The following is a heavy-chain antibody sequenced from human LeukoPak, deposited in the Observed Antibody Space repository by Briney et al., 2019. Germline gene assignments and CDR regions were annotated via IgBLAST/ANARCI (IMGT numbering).Heavy chain of an antibody. Sequence: GGSLRLSCAASGFTFSSYAMSWVRQAPGKGLEWVSAISGSGGSTYYADSVKGRFTISRDNAKNSLYLQINSLRAEDTAVYYCAGARMVRGDTPIDDWGQGTLVTVSS. J-gene: IGHJ4*02. CDR2: ISGSGGST. CDR1: GFTFSSYA. CDR3: AGARMVRGDTPIDD. D-gene: IGHD3-10*01. V-gene: IGHV3-23*01.